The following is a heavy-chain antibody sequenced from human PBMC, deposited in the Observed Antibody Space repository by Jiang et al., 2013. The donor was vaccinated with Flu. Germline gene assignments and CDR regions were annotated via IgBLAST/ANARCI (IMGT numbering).Heavy chain of an antibody. J-gene: IGHJ4*01. D-gene: IGHD3-10*01. CDR1: GFTFSNAW. CDR3: TTDPRLRLWFGNL. Sequence: DLVXPGGSLRLSCTASGFTFSNAWMNWVRQAPGKGLEWVGRIKRRSDDETTDYAEPVKGRFIISRDDSKNTLYLQMSSLNTEDTAMYYCTTDPRLRLWFGNLWGHGTLVTVSS. V-gene: IGHV3-15*01. CDR2: IKRRSDDETT.